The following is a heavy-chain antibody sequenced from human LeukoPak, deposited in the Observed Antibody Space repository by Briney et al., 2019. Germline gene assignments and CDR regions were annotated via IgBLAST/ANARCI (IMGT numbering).Heavy chain of an antibody. D-gene: IGHD6-13*01. CDR2: IYSGGDT. CDR1: GFTVESKR. CDR3: ARDNGHRRLEAAGLGY. J-gene: IGHJ4*02. Sequence: GGSLRLSCAASGFTVESKRMSWVRQAPGKGLEWVSTIYSGGDTYYADSVKGRFTISRDNSKNSLYLQMNSLRAEDTAVYYCARDNGHRRLEAAGLGYWGQGTLVTVSS. V-gene: IGHV3-53*01.